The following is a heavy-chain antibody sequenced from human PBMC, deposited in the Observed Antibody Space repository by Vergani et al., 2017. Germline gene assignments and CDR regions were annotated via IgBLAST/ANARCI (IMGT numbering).Heavy chain of an antibody. V-gene: IGHV3-23*04. CDR3: AKGRHVVVASYYFDY. CDR2: ISGSGGST. J-gene: IGHJ4*02. Sequence: EVHLVESGGDLVEPGRSLRLSCAVSGFIFDDYAMHWVRQVPGKGVEWVSGISGSGGSTYYADSVKGRFTISRDNSKNTLYLQMNSLRAEDTAVYYCAKGRHVVVASYYFDYWGQGPLVTVSS. CDR1: GFIFDDYA. D-gene: IGHD3-22*01.